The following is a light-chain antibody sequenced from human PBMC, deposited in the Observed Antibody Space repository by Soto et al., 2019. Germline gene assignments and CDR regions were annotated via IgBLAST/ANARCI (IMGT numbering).Light chain of an antibody. Sequence: QSVLTQPPSASGTPGQRVIFSCSGSNSNIGNNAVNWYQQLPGTAPKLLIYSNSQRPSGVPDRFSGSKSGNTASLNISGLQAEDEADYYCSSWTSSSTLLFGGGTKLTVL. V-gene: IGLV1-44*01. CDR2: SNS. CDR1: NSNIGNNA. CDR3: SSWTSSSTLL. J-gene: IGLJ2*01.